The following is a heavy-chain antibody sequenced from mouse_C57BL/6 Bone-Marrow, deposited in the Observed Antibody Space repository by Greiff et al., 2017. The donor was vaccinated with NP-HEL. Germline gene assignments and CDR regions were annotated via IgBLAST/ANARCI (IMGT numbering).Heavy chain of an antibody. Sequence: EVQLQESGPELVKNGEEGKREGKEEGGWCSVGGMKGGGECDGKSLEWIGRINPYNGDTFYNQKFKGKATLTVDKSSSTAHMELRSLTSEDSAVYYCARGWLLDYWGQGTTLTVSS. V-gene: IGHV1-20*01. CDR1: GGWCSVGG. J-gene: IGHJ2*01. D-gene: IGHD2-3*01. CDR3: ARGWLLDY. CDR2: INPYNGDT.